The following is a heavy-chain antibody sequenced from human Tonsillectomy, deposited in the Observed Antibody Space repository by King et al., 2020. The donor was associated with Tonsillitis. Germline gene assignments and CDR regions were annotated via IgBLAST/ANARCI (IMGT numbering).Heavy chain of an antibody. J-gene: IGHJ4*02. CDR1: GFTFSSYA. Sequence: VQLVESGGGLVQPGGSLRLSCAASGFTFSSYAMSWVRQAPGKGLDWVSGISGSGGDTYFADSVKGRFTISRDNSKNTVYLQMNSLRAEDTAVYYCAKDLAYIVQNYFDYWGQGTLVTVSS. CDR3: AKDLAYIVQNYFDY. V-gene: IGHV3-23*04. CDR2: ISGSGGDT. D-gene: IGHD5-12*01.